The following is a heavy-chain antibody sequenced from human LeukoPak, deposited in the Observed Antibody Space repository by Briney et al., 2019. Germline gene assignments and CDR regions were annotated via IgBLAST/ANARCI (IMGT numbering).Heavy chain of an antibody. J-gene: IGHJ5*02. CDR3: ARVSIVGAIPNWFDP. D-gene: IGHD1-26*01. CDR1: GYTFTDYY. V-gene: IGHV1-69*06. CDR2: IIPIFGTA. Sequence: SVKVSCKTSGYTFTDYYMHWVRQAPGQGLEWMGGIIPIFGTANYAQKFQGRVTITADKSTSTAYMELSSLRSEDTAVYYCARVSIVGAIPNWFDPWGQGTLVTVSS.